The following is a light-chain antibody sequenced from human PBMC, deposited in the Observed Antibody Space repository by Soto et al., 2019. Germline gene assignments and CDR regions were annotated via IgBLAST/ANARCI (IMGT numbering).Light chain of an antibody. Sequence: QSALTQPPSASGSPGQSVTISCSGTSSDVGGYNYVSWYQQHPGKAPKVLIYEINKRPSGVPDRFSGSKSGNTASLTVSGLQTEDEADYYCSSYAGSNNFVFGTGTKLTVL. CDR1: SSDVGGYNY. J-gene: IGLJ1*01. V-gene: IGLV2-8*01. CDR3: SSYAGSNNFV. CDR2: EIN.